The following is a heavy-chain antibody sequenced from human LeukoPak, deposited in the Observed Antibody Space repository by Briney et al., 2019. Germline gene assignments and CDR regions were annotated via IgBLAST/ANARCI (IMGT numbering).Heavy chain of an antibody. CDR2: IYYSGST. V-gene: IGHV4-59*05. Sequence: SETLSLTCTVSGGSISSYYWSWIRRPPGKGLEWIGSIYYSGSTYYNPSLKSRVTISVDTSKNQFSLKLSSVTAADTAVYYCARRLRAATTDFDYWGQGTLVTVSS. D-gene: IGHD6-25*01. CDR3: ARRLRAATTDFDY. J-gene: IGHJ4*02. CDR1: GGSISSYY.